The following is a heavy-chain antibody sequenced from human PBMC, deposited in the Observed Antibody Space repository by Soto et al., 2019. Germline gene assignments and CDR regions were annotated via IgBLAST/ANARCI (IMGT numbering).Heavy chain of an antibody. J-gene: IGHJ4*02. CDR2: ISGSTGTT. D-gene: IGHD1-20*01. V-gene: IGHV3-23*01. CDR3: ANPYTWNEAPLDY. Sequence: GGSLRLSCAASGFTFSSYAMSWVRQAPGKGLEWVSAISGSTGTTYYADSVKGRFTISRDNSKNMLYLQMNSLRAEDTAVYYCANPYTWNEAPLDYWGQGTLVTVSS. CDR1: GFTFSSYA.